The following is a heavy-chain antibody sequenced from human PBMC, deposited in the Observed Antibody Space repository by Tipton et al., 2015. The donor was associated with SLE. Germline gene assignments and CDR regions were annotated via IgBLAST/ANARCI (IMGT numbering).Heavy chain of an antibody. CDR2: INSDESST. CDR1: GFTFSSYW. Sequence: SLRLSCAASGFTFSSYWMHWVRQAPGKGLVWVSRINSDESSTSYADSVKGRFTISRDNSKNTLYLQMNSLRAEDTAVYYCAVGVATTFLDYGMDVWGQGTTVTVSS. J-gene: IGHJ6*02. V-gene: IGHV3-74*01. D-gene: IGHD5-12*01. CDR3: AVGVATTFLDYGMDV.